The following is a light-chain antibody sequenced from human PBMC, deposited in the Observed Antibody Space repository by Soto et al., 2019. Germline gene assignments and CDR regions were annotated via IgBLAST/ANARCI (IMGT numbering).Light chain of an antibody. Sequence: QSVLTQPRSVSGSPGQSVTISCTGTSSDVGGYNYVSWYQQHPGKAPKLMIYDVSKRPSGVPDRFSGSKSGNTASLTISGLQAEDEADYYCCSYAGSYTFVVFGTGTQLPVL. CDR2: DVS. CDR3: CSYAGSYTFVV. J-gene: IGLJ1*01. CDR1: SSDVGGYNY. V-gene: IGLV2-11*01.